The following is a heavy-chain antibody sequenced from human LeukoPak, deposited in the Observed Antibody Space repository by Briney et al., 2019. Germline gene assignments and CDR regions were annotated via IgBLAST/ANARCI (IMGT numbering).Heavy chain of an antibody. V-gene: IGHV2-70*11. D-gene: IGHD2-2*01. CDR3: ARRYCSSTSCLLDY. CDR1: GFSLSTSGMC. J-gene: IGHJ4*02. CDR2: IDWDDDK. Sequence: SGPTLVNPTQTLTLTCTFSGFSLSTSGMCVSWIRQPPGKALEWLARIDWDDDKYYSTSLKTRLTISKDTSKNQVVLTMTSMDPVDTATYYCARRYCSSTSCLLDYWGQGTLVTVSS.